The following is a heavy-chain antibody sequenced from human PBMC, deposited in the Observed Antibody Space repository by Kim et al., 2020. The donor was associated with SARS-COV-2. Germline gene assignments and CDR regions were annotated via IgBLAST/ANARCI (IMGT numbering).Heavy chain of an antibody. CDR2: IIPMFQRA. D-gene: IGHD4-17*01. CDR3: ATPYGRD. V-gene: IGHV1-69*13. J-gene: IGHJ4*02. Sequence: SVKVSCKASGGTLSSYAINWVRQAPGQGLEWMGGIIPMFQRANYAQKFQGRVTITADESTRTAYMGLSSLTSEDTAVYDCATPYGRDWGQGTLLTVSS. CDR1: GGTLSSYA.